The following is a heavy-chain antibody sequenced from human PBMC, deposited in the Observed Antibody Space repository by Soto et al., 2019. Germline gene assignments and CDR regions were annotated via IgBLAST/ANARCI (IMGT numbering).Heavy chain of an antibody. J-gene: IGHJ4*02. V-gene: IGHV3-33*01. CDR1: RFTFSDYG. Sequence: QVQLVESGGGVVQPERSLRLSCVASRFTFSDYGMHWVXQAPGKGLAWVAVIWPDGLKQAYVDSVXGXXXXSRDNSKNTLYLQMNSLRVEDTATYYCARDRGADAPIDFWGQGTLVTVSS. CDR3: ARDRGADAPIDF. CDR2: IWPDGLKQ.